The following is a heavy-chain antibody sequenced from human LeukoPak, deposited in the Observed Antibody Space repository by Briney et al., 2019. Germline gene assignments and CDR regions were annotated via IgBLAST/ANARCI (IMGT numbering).Heavy chain of an antibody. J-gene: IGHJ6*03. CDR3: ARDRGYYGSGTYYYYMDV. D-gene: IGHD3-10*01. Sequence: GGSLRLSCAASGFTFSSYWMSWVRQAPGKGLEWVANIKQDGSEKYYVDSVKGRFTISRGNAKNSLYLQMNSLRAEDTAVYYCARDRGYYGSGTYYYYMDVWGKGTTVTISS. V-gene: IGHV3-7*01. CDR1: GFTFSSYW. CDR2: IKQDGSEK.